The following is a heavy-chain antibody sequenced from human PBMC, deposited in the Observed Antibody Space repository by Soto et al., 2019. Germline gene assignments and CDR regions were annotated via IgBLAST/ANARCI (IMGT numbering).Heavy chain of an antibody. V-gene: IGHV1-18*01. Sequence: GASVKVSCKASGYTFTIYGISWVRQAPGQGLEWMGWISAYNGNTNYAQKLQGRVTITTDTSTRTAYMDLRSLRSDDTAGYYCARVSVRIQLWSPTPAAFDIWGQGTMDTVSS. D-gene: IGHD5-18*01. CDR2: ISAYNGNT. CDR3: ARVSVRIQLWSPTPAAFDI. J-gene: IGHJ3*02. CDR1: GYTFTIYG.